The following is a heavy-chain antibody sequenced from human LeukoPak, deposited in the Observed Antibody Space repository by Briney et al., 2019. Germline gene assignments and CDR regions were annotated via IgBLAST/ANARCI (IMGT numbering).Heavy chain of an antibody. Sequence: SGPTLVKPTQTLTLTCTFSGFSLSTSGVGVGWIRQPPGKALEWLALIYWDDDKRYSPSLKSRLTITKDTSKNQVVLTMTNMDPVDTATYYCAHRQEMATIDDASDIWGQGTMVTVSS. V-gene: IGHV2-5*02. J-gene: IGHJ3*02. CDR1: GFSLSTSGVG. CDR2: IYWDDDK. D-gene: IGHD5-24*01. CDR3: AHRQEMATIDDASDI.